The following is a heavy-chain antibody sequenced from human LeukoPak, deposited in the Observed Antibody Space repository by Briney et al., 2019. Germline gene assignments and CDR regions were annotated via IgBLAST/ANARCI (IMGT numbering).Heavy chain of an antibody. CDR1: GFTFSSYA. Sequence: GGSLRLSCAASGFTFSSYAMRWVRQAPGKGLEWVAVISYDGSNKYYADSVKGRFTISRDNSKNTLYLQMNSLRAEDTAVYYCARDPVLGSGFDYYGMDVWGQGTTVTVSS. CDR2: ISYDGSNK. CDR3: ARDPVLGSGFDYYGMDV. J-gene: IGHJ6*02. D-gene: IGHD2-15*01. V-gene: IGHV3-30-3*01.